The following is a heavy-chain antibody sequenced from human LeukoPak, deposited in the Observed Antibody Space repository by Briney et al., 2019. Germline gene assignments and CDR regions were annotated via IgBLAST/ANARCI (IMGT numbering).Heavy chain of an antibody. D-gene: IGHD3-3*01. CDR1: GGSISSSSYY. V-gene: IGHV4-39*07. CDR3: ARDNNWALWSGYYFDY. CDR2: IYYSGST. Sequence: SETLSLTCTVSGGSISSSSYYWGWIRQPPGKGLEWIGSIYYSGSTYYNPSLKSRVTISVDTSKNRFSLKLSSVTAADTAVYYCARDNNWALWSGYYFDYWGQGTLVTVSS. J-gene: IGHJ4*02.